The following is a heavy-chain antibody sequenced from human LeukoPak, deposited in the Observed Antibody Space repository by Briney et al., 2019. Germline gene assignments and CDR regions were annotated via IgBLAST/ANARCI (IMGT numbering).Heavy chain of an antibody. D-gene: IGHD3-10*01. CDR3: AKDLPMVQGVSSPTPFDY. CDR1: GFTFDDYA. V-gene: IGHV3-9*01. J-gene: IGHJ4*02. CDR2: ISWNSGSI. Sequence: GRSLRLSCAASGFTFDDYAMHWVRQAQGRGLERVSGISWNSGSIGYADSVKGRFTISRDNAKNSLYLQMNSLRAEDTALYYCAKDLPMVQGVSSPTPFDYWGQGTLVTVSS.